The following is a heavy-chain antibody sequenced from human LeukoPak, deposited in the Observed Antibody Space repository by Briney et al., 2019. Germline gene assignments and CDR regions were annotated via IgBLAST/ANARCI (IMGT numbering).Heavy chain of an antibody. CDR3: ASGYYDILTDLHDAFDI. CDR1: GYTFTSYG. D-gene: IGHD3-9*01. J-gene: IGHJ3*02. CDR2: ISAYNGNT. Sequence: ASVKVSCKASGYTFTSYGISWVRQAPGQGLEWTGWISAYNGNTNYAQKLQGRVTMTTDTSTSTAYMELRSLRSDDTAVYYCASGYYDILTDLHDAFDIWGQGTMVTVSS. V-gene: IGHV1-18*04.